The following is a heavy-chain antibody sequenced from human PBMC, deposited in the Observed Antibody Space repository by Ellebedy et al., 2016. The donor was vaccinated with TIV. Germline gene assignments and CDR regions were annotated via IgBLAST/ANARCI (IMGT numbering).Heavy chain of an antibody. D-gene: IGHD2-2*01. J-gene: IGHJ5*02. CDR2: ISAYNGNT. CDR1: GYTFTSYG. Sequence: AASVKVSCKTSGYTFTSYGISWVRQAPGQGLEWMGWISAYNGNTNYAQMLQGRVTMTKDPFTSTAYMELRSLRSDDTAVYYCARYCNSTTCSNWFDPWGQGTLVTVSS. V-gene: IGHV1-18*04. CDR3: ARYCNSTTCSNWFDP.